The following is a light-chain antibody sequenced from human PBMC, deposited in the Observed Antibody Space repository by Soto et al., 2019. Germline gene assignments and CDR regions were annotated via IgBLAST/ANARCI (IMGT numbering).Light chain of an antibody. V-gene: IGLV1-44*01. Sequence: QPVLTQPPSASGTPGQRVTISCSGSSSNIGINTVSWYQQLPGTAPKLLIHSNNQRPSGVPDRFSGSKSGTSASLAISGLKSEDEAAYYCASSDDSLNGWVFGGGTKLTVL. CDR2: SNN. CDR3: ASSDDSLNGWV. J-gene: IGLJ3*02. CDR1: SSNIGINT.